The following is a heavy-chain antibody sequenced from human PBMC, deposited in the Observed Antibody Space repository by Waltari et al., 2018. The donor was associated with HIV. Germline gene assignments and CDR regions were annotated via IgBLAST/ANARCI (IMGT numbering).Heavy chain of an antibody. CDR3: ARSVVTAIINWFDP. CDR2: INHSGST. J-gene: IGHJ5*02. CDR1: GGSFSGYY. V-gene: IGHV4-34*01. D-gene: IGHD2-21*02. Sequence: QVQLQQWGAGLLKPSETLSLTCAVYGGSFSGYYWSWIRQPPGKGLEWIGEINHSGSTNYNPSLKSRVTISVDTSKNQFSLKLSSVTAADTAVYYCARSVVTAIINWFDPWGQGTLVTVSS.